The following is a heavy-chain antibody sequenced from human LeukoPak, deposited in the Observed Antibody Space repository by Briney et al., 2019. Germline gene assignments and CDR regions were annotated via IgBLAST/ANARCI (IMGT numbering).Heavy chain of an antibody. CDR3: ARDNSMHERGWWFDP. CDR1: GYSFTSHY. Sequence: ASVKVSCKPSGYSFTSHYMHWLRQAPVQGLEWMGLINPRGTSTIYAEKFQGRVIMTRDMSTTTDYMELSSLKSEDTAVYYCARDNSMHERGWWFDPWGQGTLVTVSS. J-gene: IGHJ5*02. CDR2: INPRGTST. V-gene: IGHV1-46*01. D-gene: IGHD4-23*01.